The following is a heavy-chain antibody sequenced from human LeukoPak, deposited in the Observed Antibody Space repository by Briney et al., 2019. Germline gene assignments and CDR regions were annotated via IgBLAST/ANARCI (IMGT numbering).Heavy chain of an antibody. V-gene: IGHV4-59*01. Sequence: SETLSLTCTVSGGSISSYYWSWIRQPPGKGLEWVGYIYYSGSTNYNPSLKSRVTISLDTSKNQFSLKLSSVTAADTAVYYCARDRRDGYPYYFDYWGQGTLVTVSS. CDR1: GGSISSYY. J-gene: IGHJ4*02. CDR3: ARDRRDGYPYYFDY. CDR2: IYYSGST. D-gene: IGHD5-24*01.